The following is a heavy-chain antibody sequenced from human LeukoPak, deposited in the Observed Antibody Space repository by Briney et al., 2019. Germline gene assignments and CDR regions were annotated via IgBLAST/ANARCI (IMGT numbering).Heavy chain of an antibody. D-gene: IGHD3-22*01. J-gene: IGHJ4*02. Sequence: SETLSLTCDVSGGSITGNTYYWGWIRQPPGKGLEWIGTIYYSGSTYYRPSLKSRVTISMDGSKNQISLKMASVTAADTAIFYCARRRYDSSTYNFDSWGPGTLVTVSS. CDR1: GGSITGNTYY. V-gene: IGHV4-39*01. CDR3: ARRRYDSSTYNFDS. CDR2: IYYSGST.